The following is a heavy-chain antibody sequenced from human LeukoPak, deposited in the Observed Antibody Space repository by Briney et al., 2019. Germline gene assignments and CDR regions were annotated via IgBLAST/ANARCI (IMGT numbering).Heavy chain of an antibody. D-gene: IGHD5-24*01. V-gene: IGHV3-74*01. CDR2: INNDGSGT. J-gene: IGHJ3*02. Sequence: GGSLRLSCAAPGFTFSNNWMHWVRQAPGKGLVWVSRINNDGSGTNYADSVKGRFTISRDSSKNTLYLQMNSLRVEDTAVYYCARDSRDGYDYHNHDAFDIWGQGTMVTVSS. CDR1: GFTFSNNW. CDR3: ARDSRDGYDYHNHDAFDI.